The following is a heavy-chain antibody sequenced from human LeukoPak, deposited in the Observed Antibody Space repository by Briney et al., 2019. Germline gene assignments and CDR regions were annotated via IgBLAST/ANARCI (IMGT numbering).Heavy chain of an antibody. D-gene: IGHD1-26*01. CDR1: GGSISSNSYY. CDR3: ARDGLVGATQAIDY. CDR2: IYYSGST. V-gene: IGHV4-39*02. J-gene: IGHJ4*02. Sequence: SETLSLTCTVSGGSISSNSYYWGWIRQPPGKGLKWIGSIYYSGSTYYNPSLKSRVTISVDTSKNQFSLKLSSVTAADTAVYYCARDGLVGATQAIDYWGQGTLVTVSS.